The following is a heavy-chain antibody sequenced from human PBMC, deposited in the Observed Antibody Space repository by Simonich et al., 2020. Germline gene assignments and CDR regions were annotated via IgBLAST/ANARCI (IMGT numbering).Heavy chain of an antibody. CDR3: ARDSYSSWYFDL. CDR2: INPNIGCT. V-gene: IGHV1-2*02. D-gene: IGHD6-13*01. CDR1: GYTFTGYY. Sequence: QVQLVQSGAEVKKPGASVKVSCKASGYTFTGYYMHWVRQAPGQGLEWMGWINPNIGCTNYAQNFQGRVTMTRDTSISTAYMELSRLRSDDTAVYYCARDSYSSWYFDLWGRGTLVTVSS. J-gene: IGHJ2*01.